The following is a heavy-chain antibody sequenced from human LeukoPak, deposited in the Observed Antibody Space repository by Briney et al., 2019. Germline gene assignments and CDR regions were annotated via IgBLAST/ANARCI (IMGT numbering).Heavy chain of an antibody. V-gene: IGHV4-38-2*02. D-gene: IGHD5-24*01. Sequence: PSETLSLTCTVSGYSTSSGYYWGWIRQPPGKGLEWIGSIYHSGSTYYNPSLKSRVTISVDTSKNQFSLKLSSVTAADTAVYYCARDKIRRWLPAVGMDVWGQGTTVTVSS. CDR1: GYSTSSGYY. CDR3: ARDKIRRWLPAVGMDV. CDR2: IYHSGST. J-gene: IGHJ6*02.